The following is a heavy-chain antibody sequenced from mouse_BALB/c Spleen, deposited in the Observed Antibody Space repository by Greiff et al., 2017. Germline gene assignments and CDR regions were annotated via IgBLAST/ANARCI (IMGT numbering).Heavy chain of an antibody. CDR2: INPSTGYT. V-gene: IGHV1-7*01. J-gene: IGHJ4*01. CDR3: ARLADAMDY. Sequence: QVQLQQSGAELAKPGASVKMSCKASGYTFTSYWMHWVNQRPGQGLEWIGYINPSTGYTEYNQKFKDKATLTADKSSSTAYMQLSSLTSEDSAVYYCARLADAMDYWGQGTSVTVSS. CDR1: GYTFTSYW.